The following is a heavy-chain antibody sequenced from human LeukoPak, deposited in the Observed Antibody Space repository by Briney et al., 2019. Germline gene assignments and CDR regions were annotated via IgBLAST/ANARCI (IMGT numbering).Heavy chain of an antibody. D-gene: IGHD4-17*01. V-gene: IGHV3-43*02. J-gene: IGHJ3*02. CDR3: AKDWAVTPRRGDAFDI. CDR2: ISGDGSDT. Sequence: GGSLRLSCAASGFTFDDYAMHWVREAPGKGLEWVSLISGDGSDTYYADSVKGRFTISRDNSKNSLYVQMNSLRTEDTALYYCAKDWAVTPRRGDAFDIWGQGTMVTVSS. CDR1: GFTFDDYA.